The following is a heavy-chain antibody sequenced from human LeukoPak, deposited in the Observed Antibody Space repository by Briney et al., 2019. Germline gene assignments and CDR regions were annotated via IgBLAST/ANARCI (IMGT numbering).Heavy chain of an antibody. CDR1: GYTFSRYH. J-gene: IGHJ6*03. D-gene: IGHD3-16*01. Sequence: ASVKVSCKASGYTFSRYHMSWVRQAPGQGLEWMGIINPSGSSASYTQKFQGRVTMTRDTSTSTVYLDLSSLRSEDTAVYYCARLGSLSEDYYYYMDVWGKGTTVTVSS. CDR3: ARLGSLSEDYYYYMDV. V-gene: IGHV1-46*01. CDR2: INPSGSSA.